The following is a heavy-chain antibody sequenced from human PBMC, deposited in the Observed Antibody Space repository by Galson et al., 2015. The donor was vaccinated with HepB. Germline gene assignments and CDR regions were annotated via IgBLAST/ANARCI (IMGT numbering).Heavy chain of an antibody. CDR3: SGDRKGGYGPFDY. CDR2: IRSKAYGGTT. J-gene: IGHJ4*02. D-gene: IGHD5-12*01. CDR1: GFTFGDYD. Sequence: SLRLSCAASGFTFGDYDMSWFRQAPGKGLEWVGVIRSKAYGGTTEYVASVKGRFTISRHDSKSIAYLQMNSLKTEDTAVYYCSGDRKGGYGPFDYWGQGTLVTVSS. V-gene: IGHV3-49*03.